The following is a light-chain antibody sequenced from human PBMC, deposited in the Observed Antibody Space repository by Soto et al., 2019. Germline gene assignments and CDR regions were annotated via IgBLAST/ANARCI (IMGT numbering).Light chain of an antibody. V-gene: IGKV2-28*01. CDR3: MQALQTPLT. CDR2: LGF. Sequence: DIVMTQSPLSLPVTPGEPASISCRSSQSLLHSNGYNYLDWYLQKPGQSPQLLIYLGFNRASGVPDSFSGSGSGTDFILKISRVEAEDVGVYYCMQALQTPLTFGGGTKVEIK. J-gene: IGKJ4*01. CDR1: QSLLHSNGYNY.